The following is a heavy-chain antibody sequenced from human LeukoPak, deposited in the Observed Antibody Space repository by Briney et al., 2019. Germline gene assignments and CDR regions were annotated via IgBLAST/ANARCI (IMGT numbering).Heavy chain of an antibody. D-gene: IGHD6-13*01. CDR3: ARGYSSSWYQYYFDY. J-gene: IGHJ4*02. CDR1: GFSFSFYW. Sequence: GGSLRLSCAASGFSFSFYWMHWVRQAPGKGPVWVSRIKTDGSIADYADSVKGRFTISRDNAKNTLYLQMNSLRAEDTAVYYCARGYSSSWYQYYFDYWGQGTLVTVSS. V-gene: IGHV3-74*01. CDR2: IKTDGSIA.